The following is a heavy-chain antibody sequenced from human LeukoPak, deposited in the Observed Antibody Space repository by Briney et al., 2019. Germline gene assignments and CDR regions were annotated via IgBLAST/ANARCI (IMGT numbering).Heavy chain of an antibody. J-gene: IGHJ5*01. CDR1: GFTFSSYS. CDR3: AVEGYCSGGRCYTDWFDS. V-gene: IGHV3-48*02. CDR2: ISSSGTTK. D-gene: IGHD2-15*01. Sequence: GGSLRLSCVVSGFTFSSYSMNWVRQAPGKGLEWDSYISSSGTTKYYPDSVKGRFTISRDNVKNSLYLQMNSLRDEDTAVYYCAVEGYCSGGRCYTDWFDSWGQGTLVTVSS.